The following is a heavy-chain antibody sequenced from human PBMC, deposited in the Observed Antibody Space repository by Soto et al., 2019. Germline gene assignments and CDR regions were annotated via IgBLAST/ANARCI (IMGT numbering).Heavy chain of an antibody. D-gene: IGHD3-16*02. V-gene: IGHV1-46*03. Sequence: ASVKVSCKASGYTFTSYYMHWVRQAPGQGLEWMGIINPSGGSTSYAQKFQGRATMTRDTSTSTVYMELSSLRSEDTAVYYCAGDGYYDYIWGSYRQENYYYYMDVWGKGTTVTVSS. CDR1: GYTFTSYY. CDR2: INPSGGST. J-gene: IGHJ6*03. CDR3: AGDGYYDYIWGSYRQENYYYYMDV.